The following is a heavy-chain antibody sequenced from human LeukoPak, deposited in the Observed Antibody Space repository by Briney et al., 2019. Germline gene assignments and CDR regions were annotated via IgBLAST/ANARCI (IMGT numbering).Heavy chain of an antibody. J-gene: IGHJ4*02. D-gene: IGHD5-24*01. Sequence: GGSLRLSCAASGFTFRSYSMSWVRQAPGKGLEWVSPISDGDGSTYYADSVKGRFTISRDNSKNTLYLQMNSLRAEDTAVYYCEKRDGEGSYFDYWGQGTLVTVSS. V-gene: IGHV3-23*01. CDR2: ISDGDGST. CDR1: GFTFRSYS. CDR3: EKRDGEGSYFDY.